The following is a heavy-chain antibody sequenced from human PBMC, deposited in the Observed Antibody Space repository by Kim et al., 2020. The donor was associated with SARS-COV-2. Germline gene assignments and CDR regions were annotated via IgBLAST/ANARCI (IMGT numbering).Heavy chain of an antibody. CDR3: ARAGFYDSSGISKFFDY. CDR2: IIPIFGTA. V-gene: IGHV1-69*13. D-gene: IGHD3-22*01. Sequence: SVKVSCKASGGTFSSYAISWVRQAPGQGLEWMGGIIPIFGTANYAQKFQGRVTITADESTSTAYMELSSLRSEDTAVYYCARAGFYDSSGISKFFDYWGQGTLVTVSS. CDR1: GGTFSSYA. J-gene: IGHJ4*02.